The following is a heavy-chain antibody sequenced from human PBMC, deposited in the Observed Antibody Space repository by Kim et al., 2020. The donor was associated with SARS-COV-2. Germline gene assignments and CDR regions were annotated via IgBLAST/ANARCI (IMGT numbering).Heavy chain of an antibody. J-gene: IGHJ3*02. D-gene: IGHD3-22*01. Sequence: LKSRVTISVDTSKNQFSLKLSSVTAADTAVYYCARSVHYDSSGYLDAFDIWGQGTMVTVSS. CDR3: ARSVHYDSSGYLDAFDI. V-gene: IGHV4-59*01.